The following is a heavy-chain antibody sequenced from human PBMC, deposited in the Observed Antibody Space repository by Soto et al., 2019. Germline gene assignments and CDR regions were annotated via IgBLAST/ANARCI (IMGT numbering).Heavy chain of an antibody. CDR3: AREKPPQLLRWPRGDAFDI. Sequence: SVKVSCKASGGTFSSYAISWVRQAPGQGLEWMGGIIPIFGTANYAQKFQGRVTITADESTSTAYMELSSLGSEDTAGYYCAREKPPQLLRWPRGDAFDIWGQGTMVTVSS. CDR1: GGTFSSYA. D-gene: IGHD4-17*01. V-gene: IGHV1-69*13. CDR2: IIPIFGTA. J-gene: IGHJ3*02.